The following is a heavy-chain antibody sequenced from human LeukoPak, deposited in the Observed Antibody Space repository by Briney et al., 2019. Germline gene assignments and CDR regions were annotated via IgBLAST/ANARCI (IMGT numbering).Heavy chain of an antibody. Sequence: GESLKISCKGSGYSFSTYWIGWVRQMPGKGLEWMGIIYPGNSDTRYSPTFQGQVTISADKSISTAYLQWISLKASDTAMYYCERRAYCSGDCTRHYSYYYSMDVWGQGTTVTVSS. CDR1: GYSFSTYW. J-gene: IGHJ6*02. CDR3: ERRAYCSGDCTRHYSYYYSMDV. CDR2: IYPGNSDT. D-gene: IGHD2-21*02. V-gene: IGHV5-51*01.